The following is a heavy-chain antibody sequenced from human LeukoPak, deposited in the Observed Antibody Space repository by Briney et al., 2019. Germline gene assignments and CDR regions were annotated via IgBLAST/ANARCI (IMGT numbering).Heavy chain of an antibody. CDR3: TRVTSLSYLGWFDH. CDR1: GYTFTGYY. J-gene: IGHJ5*02. V-gene: IGHV1-2*02. D-gene: IGHD3-16*02. Sequence: ASVKVSCKASGYTFTGYYMHWVRQAPGQGLEWMGWINPNSGGTNYAQKFQGRVTMSRDTSKNQVSLKLSSVTAADTAVYYCTRVTSLSYLGWFDHWGQGILVTVSS. CDR2: INPNSGGT.